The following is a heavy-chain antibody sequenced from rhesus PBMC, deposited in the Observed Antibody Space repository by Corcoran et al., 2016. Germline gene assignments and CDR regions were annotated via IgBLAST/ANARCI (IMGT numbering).Heavy chain of an antibody. J-gene: IGHJ2*01. Sequence: QVTLKESGPALVKPTQTLTLTCTFSGFSISTTGTGVGWIRQHPGEALEWRASIYWNDSKYYSTSLKSSLTISKDTSKNQVVLTMTNMDPVDTATYYCARVLHGSGSWNVRYLYFDLWGPGTPITISS. V-gene: IGHV2-95*01. CDR2: IYWNDSK. CDR1: GFSISTTGTG. D-gene: IGHD6-25*01. CDR3: ARVLHGSGSWNVRYLYFDL.